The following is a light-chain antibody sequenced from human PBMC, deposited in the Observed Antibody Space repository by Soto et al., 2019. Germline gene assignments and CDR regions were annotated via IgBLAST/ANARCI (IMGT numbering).Light chain of an antibody. J-gene: IGKJ1*01. CDR3: QQYKWPPSWT. Sequence: EIVMPQSPATLSVSQRARATLSCRARPSVSSNLAWYPQPPGQPPRLLIYGASTRATGLPARARCSGSGTESTLTLSSLQPEDDAVSDCQQYKWPPSWTFGQGTKVDIK. CDR1: PSVSSN. V-gene: IGKV3-15*01. CDR2: GAS.